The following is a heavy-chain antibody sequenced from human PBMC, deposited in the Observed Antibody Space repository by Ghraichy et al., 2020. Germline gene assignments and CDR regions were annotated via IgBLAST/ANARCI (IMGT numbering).Heavy chain of an antibody. CDR1: GGSISSNSYY. V-gene: IGHV4-39*01. J-gene: IGHJ6*02. Sequence: SETLSLTCTVSGGSISSNSYYWGWIRQPPGKELEWIGNLYYSGGTYYNPSLQSRVTISVDTSKNQFFLKLSFVTAADTAGYYCARQGPIYYYYYGMDVWGQGTTVTVSS. CDR3: ARQGPIYYYYYGMDV. CDR2: LYYSGGT.